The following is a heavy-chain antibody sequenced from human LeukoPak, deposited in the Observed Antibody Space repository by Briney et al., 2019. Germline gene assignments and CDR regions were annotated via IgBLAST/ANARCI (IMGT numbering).Heavy chain of an antibody. CDR2: FYPEDGET. CDR3: ATGPRELAHFDY. V-gene: IGHV1-24*01. D-gene: IGHD1-26*01. J-gene: IGHJ4*02. CDR1: GYTLTELS. Sequence: ASVKVSCKVSGYTLTELSMHWVRQAPGKGREWMGGFYPEDGETIYAQKFQGRVTMTEDTSTDTAYMELSSLRSEDTAVYYCATGPRELAHFDYWGQGTLVTVSS.